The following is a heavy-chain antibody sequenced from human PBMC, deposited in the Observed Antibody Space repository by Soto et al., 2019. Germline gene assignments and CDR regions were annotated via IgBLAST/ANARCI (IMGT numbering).Heavy chain of an antibody. V-gene: IGHV1-3*01. D-gene: IGHD4-17*01. CDR3: ARRTPVTTGFDY. Sequence: QVQLVQSGAEVKKPGASVKVSCKASGYTFTSYAMHWVRQAPGQRLEWMGWINAGNGNTKYSQKFQGRVTITRDTSASTAYMELSSLRSEDTAVYYCARRTPVTTGFDYWGQGPLVTVSS. J-gene: IGHJ4*02. CDR1: GYTFTSYA. CDR2: INAGNGNT.